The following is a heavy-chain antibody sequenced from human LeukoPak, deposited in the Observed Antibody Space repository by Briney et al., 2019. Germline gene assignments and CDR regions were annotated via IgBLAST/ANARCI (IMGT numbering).Heavy chain of an antibody. V-gene: IGHV3-23*01. J-gene: IGHJ4*02. CDR1: GFTFSSYW. CDR3: AKDNQYYYDNSGYYPDFFDY. D-gene: IGHD3-22*01. CDR2: ISGSGGST. Sequence: GGSLRLSCAASGFTFSSYWMSWVRQAPGKGLEWASAISGSGGSTYYADSVKGRFTISRDNSKNTLYLQMNSLRAEDTAVYYCAKDNQYYYDNSGYYPDFFDYWGQGTLVTVSS.